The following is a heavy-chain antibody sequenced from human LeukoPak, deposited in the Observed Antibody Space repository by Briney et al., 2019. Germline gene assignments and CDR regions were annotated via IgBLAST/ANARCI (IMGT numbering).Heavy chain of an antibody. Sequence: ASVKVSCKASGYTFTSYAMHWVRQAPGQRLEWMGWINAGNGNTKYSQKFQGRVTMTRDTSISTAYMELSRLRSDDTAVYYCARGPVYYDSSGARLDYWGQGTLVTVSS. J-gene: IGHJ4*02. V-gene: IGHV1-3*01. D-gene: IGHD3-22*01. CDR2: INAGNGNT. CDR3: ARGPVYYDSSGARLDY. CDR1: GYTFTSYA.